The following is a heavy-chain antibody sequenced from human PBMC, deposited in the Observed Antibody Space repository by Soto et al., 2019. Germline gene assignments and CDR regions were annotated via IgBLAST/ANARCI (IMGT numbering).Heavy chain of an antibody. CDR1: GGTFSSYT. V-gene: IGHV1-69*02. D-gene: IGHD3-10*01. CDR3: ANGLEGYYGSGSYSGPHQSSDWGYYYYMDV. Sequence: ASVKVSCKASGGTFSSYTISWVRQAPGQGLEWMGRIIPILGIANYAQKFQGRVTITADKSTSTAYMELSSLRSEDTAVYYLANGLEGYYGSGSYSGPHQSSDWGYYYYMDVWGKGTTVTVSS. CDR2: IIPILGIA. J-gene: IGHJ6*03.